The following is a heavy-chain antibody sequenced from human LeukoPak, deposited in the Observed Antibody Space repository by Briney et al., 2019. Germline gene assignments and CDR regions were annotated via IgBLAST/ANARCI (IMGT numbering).Heavy chain of an antibody. CDR3: ASSDPFWSGYYDY. V-gene: IGHV1-8*01. CDR2: MNPNSGNT. J-gene: IGHJ4*02. CDR1: GYTFTSYD. D-gene: IGHD3-3*01. Sequence: ASVKVSCKASGYTFTSYDINWVRQATAQGLEWMGWMNPNSGNTGYAQKFQGRVTMTRNTSISTAYMELSSLRSEDTAVYYCASSDPFWSGYYDYWGQGTLVTVSS.